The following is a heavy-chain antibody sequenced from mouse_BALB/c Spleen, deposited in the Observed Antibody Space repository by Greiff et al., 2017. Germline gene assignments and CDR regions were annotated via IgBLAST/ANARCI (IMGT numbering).Heavy chain of an antibody. CDR1: GYTFTSYY. V-gene: IGHV1S81*02. Sequence: QVQLQQSGAELVKPGASVKLSCKASGYTFTSYYMYWVKQRPGQGLEWIGEINPSNGGTNFNEKFKSKATLTVDKSSSTAYMQLSSLTSEDSAVYYCTNGNLYDYDVYFDVWGAGTTVTVSS. CDR2: INPSNGGT. J-gene: IGHJ1*01. CDR3: TNGNLYDYDVYFDV. D-gene: IGHD2-4*01.